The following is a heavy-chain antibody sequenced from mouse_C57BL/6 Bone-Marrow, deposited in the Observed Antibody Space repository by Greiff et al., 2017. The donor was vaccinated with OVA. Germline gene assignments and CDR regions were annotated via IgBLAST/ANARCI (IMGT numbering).Heavy chain of an antibody. D-gene: IGHD4-1*01. CDR3: ARDAGTNYAMDY. CDR2: IYPRSGNT. CDR1: GYTFTSYG. Sequence: VQRVESGAELARPGASVKLSCKASGYTFTSYGISWVKQRTGQGLEWIGEIYPRSGNTYYNEKFKGKATLTADKSSSTAYMELRSLTSEDSAVYFCARDAGTNYAMDYWGQGTSVTVSS. V-gene: IGHV1-81*01. J-gene: IGHJ4*01.